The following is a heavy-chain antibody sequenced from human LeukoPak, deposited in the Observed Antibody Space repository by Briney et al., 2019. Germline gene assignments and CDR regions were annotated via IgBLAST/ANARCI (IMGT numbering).Heavy chain of an antibody. CDR2: TYYRSKWHN. Sequence: SQTLSLTCVISGDSLSSNSAAWNWIRQSPSRGLEWLGRTYYRSKWHNDYTLSVKGRITINPDTSKNQFSLQLNSVTPEDMAVYYCARSAGHFDYWGQGTLVTVSS. CDR3: ARSAGHFDY. V-gene: IGHV6-1*01. J-gene: IGHJ4*02. CDR1: GDSLSSNSAA.